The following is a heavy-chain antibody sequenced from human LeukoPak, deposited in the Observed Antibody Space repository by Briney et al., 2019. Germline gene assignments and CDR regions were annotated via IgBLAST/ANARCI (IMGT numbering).Heavy chain of an antibody. J-gene: IGHJ4*02. CDR2: INIDGSDT. Sequence: GGSLRLSCAASGFTFSDYWMHWVRQAPGKGLVWVSRINIDGSDTTYADSVKGRFTISRDNAKSTLYLQMNSLRVEDTAIYYCAKGGHRSPFDYWGQGALVTVSS. D-gene: IGHD2-21*01. V-gene: IGHV3-74*01. CDR3: AKGGHRSPFDY. CDR1: GFTFSDYW.